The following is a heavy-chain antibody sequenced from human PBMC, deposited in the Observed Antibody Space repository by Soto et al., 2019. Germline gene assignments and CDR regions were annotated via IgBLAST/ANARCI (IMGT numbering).Heavy chain of an antibody. V-gene: IGHV4-34*01. CDR3: ARAAKYYDILTGYYIPYYGMDV. J-gene: IGHJ6*02. D-gene: IGHD3-9*01. CDR2: INHSGST. CDR1: GGSFSGYY. Sequence: PSETLSLTCAVYGGSFSGYYWSWIRQPPGKGLEWIGEINHSGSTNYNPSLKSRVTISVDTSKNQFSLKLSSVTAADTAVYYCARAAKYYDILTGYYIPYYGMDVWGQGTTVTVSS.